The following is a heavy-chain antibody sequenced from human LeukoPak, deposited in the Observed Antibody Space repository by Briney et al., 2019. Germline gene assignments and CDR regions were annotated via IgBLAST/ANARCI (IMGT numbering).Heavy chain of an antibody. J-gene: IGHJ5*02. D-gene: IGHD3-22*01. CDR1: GFTFGDYT. CDR3: AKQYYDSENWFDP. V-gene: IGHV3-43*01. CDR2: ISWDGGST. Sequence: GGSLRLSCAASGFTFGDYTMHWVRQAPGKGLEWVSLISWDGGSTYYADSVKGRLTISRDNSKNSLYLQMNSLRTEDTALYYCAKQYYDSENWFDPWGQRNLVTVSP.